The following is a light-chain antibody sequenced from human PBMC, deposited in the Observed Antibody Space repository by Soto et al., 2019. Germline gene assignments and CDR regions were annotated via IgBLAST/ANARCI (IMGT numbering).Light chain of an antibody. CDR2: GAS. J-gene: IGKJ5*01. CDR1: QSVNSH. V-gene: IGKV3-15*01. Sequence: TQSPATLSVSPGERATLSCRASQSVNSHVAWYQQKPGQAPRLLIYGASNRATGIPARFSGSGSGTEFTLTISSLQPEDFAVFYCPHYTILLSTFGQGT. CDR3: PHYTILLST.